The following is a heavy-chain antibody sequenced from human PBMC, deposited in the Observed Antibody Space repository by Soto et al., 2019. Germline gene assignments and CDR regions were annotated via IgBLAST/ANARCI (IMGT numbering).Heavy chain of an antibody. V-gene: IGHV3-30-3*01. CDR3: ASAEYGDPRG. Sequence: QAQLVESGGGVVQPGRSLRLSCAASGFTFSSYAMHWVRQAPGKGLEWVAVISYDGSNKYYADSVKGRFTISRDNSKNTLYLQMNSLRAEDTAVYYCASAEYGDPRGWGQGTLVTVSS. D-gene: IGHD4-17*01. CDR2: ISYDGSNK. CDR1: GFTFSSYA. J-gene: IGHJ4*02.